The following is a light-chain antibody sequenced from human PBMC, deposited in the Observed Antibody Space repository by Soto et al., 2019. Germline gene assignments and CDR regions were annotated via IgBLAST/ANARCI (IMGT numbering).Light chain of an antibody. J-gene: IGLJ1*01. CDR3: SSYTTISTRYV. Sequence: QSVLTQPPSASGSPGQSVTISCTGSGSDIGFYNYVSWYQQHPGKVPKLLIYEVTKRPSGVPDRFSGSKSGNTASLTVSGLQPEDEADYYCSSYTTISTRYVFGTGTKVTVL. CDR1: GSDIGFYNY. CDR2: EVT. V-gene: IGLV2-8*01.